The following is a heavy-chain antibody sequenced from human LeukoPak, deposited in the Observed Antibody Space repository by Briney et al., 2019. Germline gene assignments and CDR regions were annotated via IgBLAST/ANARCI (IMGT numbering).Heavy chain of an antibody. J-gene: IGHJ4*02. CDR2: IYPGDSDT. CDR1: GYSFSSYW. CDR3: AKSRGACSSGTCYIDY. D-gene: IGHD2-2*01. V-gene: IGHV5-51*01. Sequence: GESLKISCKGSGYSFSSYWIAWVRQMPGKGLEWMGIIYPGDSDTRYSPSFQGQVTISADKSIRTAYLQWSSLKASDTAMYYCAKSRGACSSGTCYIDYWGQGTLVTVSS.